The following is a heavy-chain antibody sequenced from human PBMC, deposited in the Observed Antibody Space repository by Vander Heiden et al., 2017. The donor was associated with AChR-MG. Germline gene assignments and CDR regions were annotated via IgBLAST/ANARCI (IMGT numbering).Heavy chain of an antibody. CDR1: GFTFSSSS. V-gene: IGHV3-21*01. D-gene: IGHD2-2*02. Sequence: EVQLVESGGGLVKPGGSLRPSCSASGFTFSSSSINWVRQAPGKGLEGVSSISSSSSYIYYADSVKGRFTISRDNAKNSLYLQMNSLRAEDTAVYYCARDAGYCSSTSCYTYWFDPWCQGTLVTVSS. CDR3: ARDAGYCSSTSCYTYWFDP. J-gene: IGHJ5*02. CDR2: ISSSSSYI.